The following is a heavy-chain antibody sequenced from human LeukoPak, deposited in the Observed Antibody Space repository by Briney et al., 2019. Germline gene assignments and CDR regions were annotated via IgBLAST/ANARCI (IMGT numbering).Heavy chain of an antibody. Sequence: GGSLRFSCAASGFTFDEYAMHWVRQAPGKGLEWVSGISYSSATIGYVDSVKGRFIISRDNAKNSLYLQMNSLRAEDTALYFCAKDRGGGSQLGDAFDVWGQGTMVSVSS. CDR3: AKDRGGGSQLGDAFDV. V-gene: IGHV3-9*01. J-gene: IGHJ3*01. CDR1: GFTFDEYA. CDR2: ISYSSATI. D-gene: IGHD2-15*01.